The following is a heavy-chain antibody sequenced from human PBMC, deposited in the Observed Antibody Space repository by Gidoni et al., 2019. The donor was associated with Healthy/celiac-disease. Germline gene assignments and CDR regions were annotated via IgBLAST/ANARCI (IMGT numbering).Heavy chain of an antibody. J-gene: IGHJ6*02. V-gene: IGHV1-2*02. CDR3: ARVGKQQLVALGYYYCMDV. CDR1: GYTFTGHY. Sequence: QVQLVQSGAEVKKTGASVKVACKASGYTFTGHYLHWVRQAPGQGLEWMGWINPNSGGKNYAQKFQGRVTMTRDTSISTAYMELSRLRSDDTAVYYCARVGKQQLVALGYYYCMDVWGQGTTVTVSS. D-gene: IGHD6-13*01. CDR2: INPNSGGK.